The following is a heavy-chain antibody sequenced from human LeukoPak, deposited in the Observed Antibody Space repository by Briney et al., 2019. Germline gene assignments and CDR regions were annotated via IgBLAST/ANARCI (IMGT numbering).Heavy chain of an antibody. D-gene: IGHD6-13*01. J-gene: IGHJ4*02. V-gene: IGHV1-3*01. Sequence: RASVNVSCKASGYTFTSYAMHWVRQAPGQRLEWMGWISAGNGNTKYSQKFQGRVTITRDTSASTAYMELSSLRSEDTAVYYCARAPTAGIFDYWGQGTLVTVSS. CDR3: ARAPTAGIFDY. CDR1: GYTFTSYA. CDR2: ISAGNGNT.